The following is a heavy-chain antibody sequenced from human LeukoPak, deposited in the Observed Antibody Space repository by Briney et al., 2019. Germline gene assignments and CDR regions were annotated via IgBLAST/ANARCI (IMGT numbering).Heavy chain of an antibody. D-gene: IGHD6-6*01. V-gene: IGHV4-4*07. J-gene: IGHJ6*03. Sequence: PSETLSLTCTVSGGSISGYYWSWIRQPAGKGLEWIGRIYTSGSTNYNPSLKSRVTMSVDTSKNQFSLKLSSVTAADTAVYYCARDRSSSFYYYYYYMDVWGKGTTVTVSS. CDR2: IYTSGST. CDR3: ARDRSSSFYYYYYYMDV. CDR1: GGSISGYY.